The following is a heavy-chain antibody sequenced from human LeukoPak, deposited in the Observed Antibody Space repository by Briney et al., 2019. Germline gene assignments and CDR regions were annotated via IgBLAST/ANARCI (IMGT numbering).Heavy chain of an antibody. Sequence: GGSLRLSCAASGFTFSSYSMNWVRQAPGKGLEWVSYISSSSSSIKYADSVKGRFSISRDNAKKSLNLQMNSLRAEDTAVYYCARVKGGPFDYWGQGTLVTVSS. J-gene: IGHJ4*02. CDR1: GFTFSSYS. CDR2: ISSSSSSI. V-gene: IGHV3-48*04. CDR3: ARVKGGPFDY.